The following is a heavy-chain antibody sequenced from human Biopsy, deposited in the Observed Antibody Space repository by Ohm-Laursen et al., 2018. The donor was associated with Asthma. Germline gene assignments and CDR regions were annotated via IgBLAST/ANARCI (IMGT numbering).Heavy chain of an antibody. CDR2: IYYSGTT. D-gene: IGHD7-27*01. J-gene: IGHJ4*02. V-gene: IGHV4-39*01. CDR3: ARHWDWGSFFDY. Sequence: SDTLSLTCRLSSGSGGYMRSGNYYWGWIRQPPGKGLEWIGSIYYSGTTYYNPSLKSRVTISVDTSKNHFSLKLSSVTAADTAVYYCARHWDWGSFFDYWGQGTPVTVSS. CDR1: GGYMRSGNYY.